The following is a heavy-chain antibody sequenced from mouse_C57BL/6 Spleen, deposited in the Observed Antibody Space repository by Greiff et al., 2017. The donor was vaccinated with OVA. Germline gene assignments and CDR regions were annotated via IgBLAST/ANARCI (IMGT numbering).Heavy chain of an antibody. D-gene: IGHD1-1*01. Sequence: VQLQQSGAELVRPGTSVKVSCKASGYAFTNYLIEWVKQRPGQGLEWIGVINPGSGGTNYNEKFKGKATLTADKSSSTAYMQLSSLTSEDSAVYFCARQDYYGSSDFDYWGQGTTLTVSS. CDR1: GYAFTNYL. J-gene: IGHJ2*01. V-gene: IGHV1-54*01. CDR2: INPGSGGT. CDR3: ARQDYYGSSDFDY.